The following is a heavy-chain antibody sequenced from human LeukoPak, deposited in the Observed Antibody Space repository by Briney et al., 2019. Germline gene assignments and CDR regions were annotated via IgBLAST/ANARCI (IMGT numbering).Heavy chain of an antibody. D-gene: IGHD3-10*01. J-gene: IGHJ4*02. CDR3: ASTHYNPSLKSRVTISVDTSKNQFSLNLSSVTAADTAVYYCARRGYCSSTSCDPLDY. CDR2: MYSGGST. V-gene: IGHV3-66*01. CDR1: GFTVSSNY. Sequence: PGGSLRLSCAASGFTVSSNYMSWVRQAPGKGLEWVSVMYSGGSTSYTDSVKGRFTISRDNSKNTLYLQMNSLRSEDTAVYYCASTHYNPSLKSRVTISVDTSKNQFSLNLSSVTAADTAVYYCARRGYCSSTSCDPLDYWGQGTLVTVAS.